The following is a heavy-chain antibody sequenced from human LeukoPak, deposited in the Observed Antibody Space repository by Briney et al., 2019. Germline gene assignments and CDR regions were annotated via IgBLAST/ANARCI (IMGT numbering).Heavy chain of an antibody. CDR2: MNQDGSEK. V-gene: IGHV3-7*01. CDR1: GFTFSDSW. Sequence: PGGSLRLSCGASGFTFSDSWMSWVRQAPGKGLEWVANMNQDGSEKDYVDSVKGRFTISRDNARNSLYLQMSSLRAEDTAVYYCATYTRWVAGDVWGQGTTVTVSS. D-gene: IGHD3-16*01. CDR3: ATYTRWVAGDV. J-gene: IGHJ6*02.